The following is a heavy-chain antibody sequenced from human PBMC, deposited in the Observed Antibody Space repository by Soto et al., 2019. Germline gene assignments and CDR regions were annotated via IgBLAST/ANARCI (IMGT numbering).Heavy chain of an antibody. V-gene: IGHV3-23*01. D-gene: IGHD6-19*01. Sequence: EVQLLESGGGLVQPGGSLRLSCAASGFSFSSYAMNWVRQAPGKGLEWVSVISGSGDSTYYADSVKGRFTISRDTFKNTLYLQMISLRAEDTAVYYWARRSSGWYFDYWGQGTLVIVSS. J-gene: IGHJ4*02. CDR1: GFSFSSYA. CDR3: ARRSSGWYFDY. CDR2: ISGSGDST.